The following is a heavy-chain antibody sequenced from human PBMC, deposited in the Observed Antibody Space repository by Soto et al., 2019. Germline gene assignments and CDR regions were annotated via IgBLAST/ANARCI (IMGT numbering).Heavy chain of an antibody. CDR1: GGSFSGYY. D-gene: IGHD6-6*01. CDR2: INHSGST. CDR3: ARRRRSSSSRLLDY. V-gene: IGHV4-34*01. J-gene: IGHJ4*02. Sequence: SETLSLTCAVYGGSFSGYYWGWVRQPPGKGLEWIGEINHSGSTNYNPSLKSRVTISVDTSKNQFSLKLSSVTAADTAVYYCARRRRSSSSRLLDYWGQGTLVTVSS.